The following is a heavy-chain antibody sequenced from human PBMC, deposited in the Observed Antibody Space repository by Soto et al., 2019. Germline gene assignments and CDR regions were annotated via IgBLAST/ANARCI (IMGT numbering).Heavy chain of an antibody. CDR3: TSKNIEHSEGLEDAFDS. CDR1: GHTFTDHY. CDR2: MNPKSGGA. V-gene: IGHV1-2*04. D-gene: IGHD2-15*01. J-gene: IGHJ3*02. Sequence: ASVKVSCKTSGHTFTDHYTHWVRQAPGQGLEWMGWMNPKSGGAYFAQMFQGWVTLTRDMSIGTAYTEVTSSTCAGTSVYFCTSKNIEHSEGLEDAFDSWGQGTAVT.